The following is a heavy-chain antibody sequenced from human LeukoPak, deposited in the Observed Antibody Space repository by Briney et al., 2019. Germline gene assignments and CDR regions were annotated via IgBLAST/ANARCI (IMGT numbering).Heavy chain of an antibody. D-gene: IGHD3-22*01. Sequence: GGSLRLSCAASGFTFSSYGMHWVRQAPGKGLEWVAVIWYDGSNKYYADSVKGRFTISRDNSKNTLYLQMNSLRAEDTAVCYCARDYYDSSGYYSHWGQGTLVTVSS. V-gene: IGHV3-33*01. CDR1: GFTFSSYG. CDR3: ARDYYDSSGYYSH. CDR2: IWYDGSNK. J-gene: IGHJ4*02.